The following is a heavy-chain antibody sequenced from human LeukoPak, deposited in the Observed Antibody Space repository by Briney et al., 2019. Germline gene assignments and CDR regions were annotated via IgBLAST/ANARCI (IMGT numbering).Heavy chain of an antibody. CDR1: GFTVSNNY. V-gene: IGHV3-21*01. D-gene: IGHD3-22*01. CDR3: ASNYDSSGYYGFDY. J-gene: IGHJ4*02. CDR2: ISSSSSYI. Sequence: PGGSLRLSCAASGFTVSNNYMSWVRQAPGKGLEWVSSISSSSSYIYYADSVKGRFTISRDNAKNSLYLQMNSLRAEDTAVYYCASNYDSSGYYGFDYWGQGTLVTVSS.